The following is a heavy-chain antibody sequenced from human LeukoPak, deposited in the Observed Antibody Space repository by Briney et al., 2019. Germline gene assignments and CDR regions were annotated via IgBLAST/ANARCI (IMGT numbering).Heavy chain of an antibody. Sequence: AGGSLRLSCAASGFTFSSYGMHWVRQAPGKGLEWVAVISYDGSNKYYADSVKGRFTISRDNSKNTLYLQMNSLRAEDTAVYYCAKSMLAYGGNSDYTPNWFDPWGQGTLVTVSS. D-gene: IGHD4-23*01. CDR3: AKSMLAYGGNSDYTPNWFDP. V-gene: IGHV3-30*18. CDR2: ISYDGSNK. J-gene: IGHJ5*02. CDR1: GFTFSSYG.